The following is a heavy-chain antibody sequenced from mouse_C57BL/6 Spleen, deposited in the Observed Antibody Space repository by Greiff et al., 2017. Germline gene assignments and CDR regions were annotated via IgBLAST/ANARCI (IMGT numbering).Heavy chain of an antibody. V-gene: IGHV5-12*01. J-gene: IGHJ1*03. CDR3: ASRGDGSSLKYFDV. Sequence: VQLKESGGGLVQPGGSLKLSCAASGFTFSDYYMYWVRQTPEKRLEWVAYISNGGGSTYYPDTVKGRFTISRDNAKNTLYLQMSRLKSEDTAMYYCASRGDGSSLKYFDVWGTGTTVTVSS. CDR2: ISNGGGST. D-gene: IGHD1-1*01. CDR1: GFTFSDYY.